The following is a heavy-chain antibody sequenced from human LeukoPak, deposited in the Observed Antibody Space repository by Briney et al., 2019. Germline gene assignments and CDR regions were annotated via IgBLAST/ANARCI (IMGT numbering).Heavy chain of an antibody. Sequence: GGSLRLSCAASGFTFGSYSMNWVRQAPGKGLEWVSYISSSSSTIYYADSVKGRFTISRDNAKNSLYLQMNSLRAEDTAVYYCARANDNYYYYYMDVWGKGTTVTISS. CDR3: ARANDNYYYYYMDV. J-gene: IGHJ6*03. D-gene: IGHD3-9*01. V-gene: IGHV3-48*04. CDR2: ISSSSSTI. CDR1: GFTFGSYS.